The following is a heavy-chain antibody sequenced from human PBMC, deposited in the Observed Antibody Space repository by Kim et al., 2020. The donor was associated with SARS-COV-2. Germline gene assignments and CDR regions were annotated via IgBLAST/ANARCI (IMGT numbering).Heavy chain of an antibody. V-gene: IGHV1-69*04. Sequence: SVKVSCKASGGTFSSYAISWVRQAPGQGLEWMGRIIPILGIANYAQKFQGRVTITADKSTSTAYMELSSLRSEDTAVYYCARAPYYYGSGSPTCPYYYGMDVWGQGTTVTVSS. CDR3: ARAPYYYGSGSPTCPYYYGMDV. CDR1: GGTFSSYA. D-gene: IGHD3-10*01. J-gene: IGHJ6*02. CDR2: IIPILGIA.